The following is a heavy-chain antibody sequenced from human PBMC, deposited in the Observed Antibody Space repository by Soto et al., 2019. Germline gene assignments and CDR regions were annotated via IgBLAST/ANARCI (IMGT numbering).Heavy chain of an antibody. CDR3: ARNRASSGYYFDS. CDR1: GFTFSSYA. Sequence: GGSLRLSCAASGFTFSSYAMSWVRQAPGKGLEWVSAISGSGGSTYYADSVKGRFTISRDNSKNTLYLQMNSLRAEDTAVYYWARNRASSGYYFDSWGRETLVTVSS. D-gene: IGHD6-13*01. J-gene: IGHJ4*02. CDR2: ISGSGGST. V-gene: IGHV3-23*01.